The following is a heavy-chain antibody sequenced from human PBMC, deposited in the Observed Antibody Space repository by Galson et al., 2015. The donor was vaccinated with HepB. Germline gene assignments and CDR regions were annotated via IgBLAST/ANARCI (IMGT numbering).Heavy chain of an antibody. CDR3: ARHAGFQNGDWFFGL. Sequence: QSGAEVKKPGESLKISCKGSGYSFTNYWIAWVRQMPGKGLEWMGIIYPDDSDTRYSPSFQGQVTISADKSITTACLQWSSLKASDTAMYYCARHAGFQNGDWFFGLWGRGTLVTVSS. D-gene: IGHD4-17*01. CDR2: IYPDDSDT. CDR1: GYSFTNYW. J-gene: IGHJ2*01. V-gene: IGHV5-51*01.